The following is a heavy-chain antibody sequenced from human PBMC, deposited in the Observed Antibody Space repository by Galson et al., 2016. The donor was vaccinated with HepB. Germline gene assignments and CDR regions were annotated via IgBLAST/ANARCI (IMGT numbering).Heavy chain of an antibody. D-gene: IGHD3-3*01. Sequence: SLRLSCAASGFIFSSYAMSWVRQAPGKGLEWVSGISGSAGVTYYADSVKGRFTISRDNTKNTLYLQMNSLRADDTAVYYCAKGRFFGVDDFDDWGQGTLVTVSS. J-gene: IGHJ4*02. CDR2: ISGSAGVT. V-gene: IGHV3-23*01. CDR1: GFIFSSYA. CDR3: AKGRFFGVDDFDD.